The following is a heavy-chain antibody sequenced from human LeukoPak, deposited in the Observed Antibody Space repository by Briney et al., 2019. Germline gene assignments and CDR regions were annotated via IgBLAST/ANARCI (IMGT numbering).Heavy chain of an antibody. J-gene: IGHJ4*02. V-gene: IGHV3-30*01. Sequence: PGKSLRLSCAASGFTFSNYAMHWVRQAPGKGLEWVSLISSGGTYEYYADSVKGRFTISRDNSKNTLNLQLNSLRAEDTAVYYCARDSTYYYDSGSSGPHYFDNWGQGTLVTVSS. D-gene: IGHD3-10*01. CDR3: ARDSTYYYDSGSSGPHYFDN. CDR1: GFTFSNYA. CDR2: ISSGGTYE.